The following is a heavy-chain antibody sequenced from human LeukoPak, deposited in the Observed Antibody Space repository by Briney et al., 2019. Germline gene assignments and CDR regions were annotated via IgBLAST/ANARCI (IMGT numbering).Heavy chain of an antibody. D-gene: IGHD3-3*01. Sequence: SETLSLTCTVSGDSISSYYWSWIRQPPGKGLEWSGYIYYSGSTNYNPSLKSRVTISVDTSKNQFSLKLSSVTAADTAVYYCARVFWVPNYYYYYMDVWGKGTTVTVSS. CDR2: IYYSGST. CDR1: GDSISSYY. CDR3: ARVFWVPNYYYYYMDV. J-gene: IGHJ6*03. V-gene: IGHV4-59*01.